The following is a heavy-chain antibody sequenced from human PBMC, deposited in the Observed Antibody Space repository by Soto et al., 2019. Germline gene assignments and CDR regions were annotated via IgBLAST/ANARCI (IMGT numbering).Heavy chain of an antibody. CDR2: INHSGST. CDR1: GGSFSGYY. D-gene: IGHD3-3*01. V-gene: IGHV4-34*01. CDR3: ARVPRVVRSNYDFWSGYYRFSWFDP. J-gene: IGHJ5*02. Sequence: PSETLSLTCAVYGGSFSGYYWSWIRQPPGKGLEWIGEINHSGSTNYNPSLKSRVTISVDTSKNQFSLKLSSVTAADTAVYYCARVPRVVRSNYDFWSGYYRFSWFDPWGQGTLVTVSS.